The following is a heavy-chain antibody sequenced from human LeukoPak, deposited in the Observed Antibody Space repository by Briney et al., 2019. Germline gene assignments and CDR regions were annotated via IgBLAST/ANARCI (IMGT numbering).Heavy chain of an antibody. V-gene: IGHV4-4*07. Sequence: SETLSLTCTVSGGSISSYYWSWIRQPAGKGLEWIGRIYTSGSTNYNPSLKSRVTISVDTSKNQFSLKLSSVTAADTVVYYCARYDVWGSYRAFDYWGQGTLVTVSS. CDR3: ARYDVWGSYRAFDY. CDR2: IYTSGST. D-gene: IGHD3-16*02. CDR1: GGSISSYY. J-gene: IGHJ4*02.